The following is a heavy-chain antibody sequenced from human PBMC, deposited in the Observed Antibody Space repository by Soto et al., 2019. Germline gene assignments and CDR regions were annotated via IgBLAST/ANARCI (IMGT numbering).Heavy chain of an antibody. CDR3: AKDLRRGGVVIGSGYYYGMDF. Sequence: GGSLRLSCAASGFTFSSYGMHWVRQAPGKGLEWVAVISYDGSNKYYADSVKGRFTISRDNSKNTLYLQMNSLRAEDTAVYYCAKDLRRGGVVIGSGYYYGMDFSGQGTTVTVSS. V-gene: IGHV3-30*18. D-gene: IGHD3-3*01. J-gene: IGHJ6*02. CDR2: ISYDGSNK. CDR1: GFTFSSYG.